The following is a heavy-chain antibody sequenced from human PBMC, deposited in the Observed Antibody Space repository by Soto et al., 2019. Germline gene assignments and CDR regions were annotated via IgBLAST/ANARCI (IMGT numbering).Heavy chain of an antibody. CDR3: ARVLPGVTIFGVVIPSYAFDI. V-gene: IGHV6-1*01. Sequence: PSQTLSLPCAISGDSVSSNSAAWNWIRQSPSRGLEWLGRTYYRSKWYNDYAVSVKSRITINPDTSKNQLSLQLNSVTPEDTAVYYCARVLPGVTIFGVVIPSYAFDIWGQGTMVP. D-gene: IGHD3-3*01. CDR1: GDSVSSNSAA. J-gene: IGHJ3*02. CDR2: TYYRSKWYN.